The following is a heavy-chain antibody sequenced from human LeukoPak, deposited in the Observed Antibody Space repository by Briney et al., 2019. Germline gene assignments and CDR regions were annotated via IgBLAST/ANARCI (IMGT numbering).Heavy chain of an antibody. CDR2: IWYDGSNK. J-gene: IGHJ4*02. D-gene: IGHD3-22*01. V-gene: IGHV3-33*06. CDR3: AKDQYYYDSSGYSGMINY. Sequence: PGGSLRLSCAASGFTFSSYGMHWVRQAPGKGLEWAAVIWYDGSNKYYADSVKGRFTISRDNSKNTLYLQMNSLRVEDTAVYYCAKDQYYYDSSGYSGMINYWGQGTLVTVSS. CDR1: GFTFSSYG.